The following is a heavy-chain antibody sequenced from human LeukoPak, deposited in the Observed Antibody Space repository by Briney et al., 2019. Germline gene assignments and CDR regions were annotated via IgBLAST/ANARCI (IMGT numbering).Heavy chain of an antibody. CDR2: IYYSGST. V-gene: IGHV4-31*03. Sequence: PSESVSLMCTLSCASISRGCYYWTWIRQHPGRGRQWIGYIYYSGSTHYHPSLKSRVTKSVDTSKHQFSLKLSYVTDADTAVYYCARLRGVQTVCYWYFDLWGRGSLATVSS. CDR1: CASISRGCYY. CDR3: ARLRGVQTVCYWYFDL. J-gene: IGHJ2*01. D-gene: IGHD1-1*01.